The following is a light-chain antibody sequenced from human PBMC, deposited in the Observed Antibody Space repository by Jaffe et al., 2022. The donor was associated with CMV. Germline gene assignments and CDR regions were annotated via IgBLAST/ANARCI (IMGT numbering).Light chain of an antibody. J-gene: IGKJ2*01. CDR2: KAS. CDR1: QSISSW. CDR3: QQYATFPYT. V-gene: IGKV1-5*03. Sequence: DIQMTQSPSTLSASVGDRVTIICRASQSISSWLAWYQQKPGKAPNLLIFKASRLGSGVPSRFSGSGSGTEFTLTISSLQPDDFATYYCQQYATFPYTFGQGTKLEIK.